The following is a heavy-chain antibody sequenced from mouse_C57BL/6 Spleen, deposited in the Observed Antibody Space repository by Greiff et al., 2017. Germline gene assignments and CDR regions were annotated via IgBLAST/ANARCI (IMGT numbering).Heavy chain of an antibody. Sequence: VQLQESGAELVRPGTSVKMSCKASGYTFTNYWIGWAKPRPGHGLEWIGDIYPGGGYTNYNEKFKGKATLTADKSSSTAYMQFSSLSSEDSAIYYCARCSSEAWFAYWGQGTLVTVSA. CDR1: GYTFTNYW. V-gene: IGHV1-63*01. CDR3: ARCSSEAWFAY. CDR2: IYPGGGYT. J-gene: IGHJ3*01. D-gene: IGHD3-2*02.